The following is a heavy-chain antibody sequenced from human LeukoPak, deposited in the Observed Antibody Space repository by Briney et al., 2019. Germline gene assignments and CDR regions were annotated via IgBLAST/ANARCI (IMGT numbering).Heavy chain of an antibody. CDR3: ARDQYDYVWGSYRYDTNSDY. V-gene: IGHV3-48*01. D-gene: IGHD3-16*02. Sequence: GGSLRLSCAASGLTFRTYSMNWVRQAPGKGLEWVSYISTSNGTIYYADSVKGRFTIFRDNAKNSLYLQMNSLRAEDTAVYYCARDQYDYVWGSYRYDTNSDYWGQGTLVTVSS. J-gene: IGHJ4*02. CDR1: GLTFRTYS. CDR2: ISTSNGTI.